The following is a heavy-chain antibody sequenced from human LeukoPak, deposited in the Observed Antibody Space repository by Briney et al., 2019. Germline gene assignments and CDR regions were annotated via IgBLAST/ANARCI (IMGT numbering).Heavy chain of an antibody. CDR3: AKSQYSRDGGFDY. J-gene: IGHJ4*02. V-gene: IGHV3-30*18. CDR2: ISYDGSNR. CDR1: GFTFSNYG. D-gene: IGHD2-15*01. Sequence: PGRSLRLSCAASGFTFSNYGTHWVRQAPGKGLEWVAVISYDGSNRYCADSVKGRFTISRDNSKNMLYLQMNSLRAEDTAVYYCAKSQYSRDGGFDYWGQGTLVTVSS.